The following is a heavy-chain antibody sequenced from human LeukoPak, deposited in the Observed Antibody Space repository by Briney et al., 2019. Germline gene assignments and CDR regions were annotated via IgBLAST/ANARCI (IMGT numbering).Heavy chain of an antibody. CDR2: IYSGGST. Sequence: GGSLRLSCAASGFTVSSNYMSWVRQAPGKGLEWVSVIYSGGSTYYADSVKGRFTISRDNSKNTLYLQMNSLRAEDTAVYYCARDGGMGSYPYYFDYWGQGTLVTVSS. J-gene: IGHJ4*02. CDR3: ARDGGMGSYPYYFDY. CDR1: GFTVSSNY. D-gene: IGHD5-18*01. V-gene: IGHV3-53*01.